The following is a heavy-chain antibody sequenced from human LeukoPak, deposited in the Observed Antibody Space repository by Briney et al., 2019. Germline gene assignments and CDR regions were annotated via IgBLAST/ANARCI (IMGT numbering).Heavy chain of an antibody. CDR3: ARGIRQVQYYYYYMDV. V-gene: IGHV4-59*11. Sequence: SETLSLTCTVSGGSISSHYWSWIRQPPGKGLDWIGYIYYSGSTNYNPSLKSRVTISVDTSKNQFSLKLSSVTAADTAVYYCARGIRQVQYYYYYMDVWGKGTTVTVSS. CDR2: IYYSGST. J-gene: IGHJ6*03. CDR1: GGSISSHY.